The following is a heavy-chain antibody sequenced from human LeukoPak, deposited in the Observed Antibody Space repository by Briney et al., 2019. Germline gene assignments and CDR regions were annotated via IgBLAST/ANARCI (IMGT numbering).Heavy chain of an antibody. D-gene: IGHD5-18*01. Sequence: PGGSLRLSCAASGFTVSSNYMSWVRQAPGKGLEWVSVIYSGGSTYYADSVKGRFTISRDNSKNTLYLQMNSLRAEGTAVYYCALSREYSSGGAFDIWGQGTMVTVSS. CDR1: GFTVSSNY. V-gene: IGHV3-53*01. J-gene: IGHJ3*02. CDR3: ALSREYSSGGAFDI. CDR2: IYSGGST.